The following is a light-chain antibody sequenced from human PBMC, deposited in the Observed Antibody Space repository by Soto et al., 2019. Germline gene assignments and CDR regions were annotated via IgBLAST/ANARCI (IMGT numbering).Light chain of an antibody. CDR1: QSGSSN. CDR2: GAS. J-gene: IGKJ1*01. CDR3: QHYYNWPRT. Sequence: EIVVTQSPATLSVSPGERATLSCRASQSGSSNLAWYQQKPGQAPRLLIYGASSRATGIPARFSGSGSGTDFTLTISRLEPEDFAVYYCQHYYNWPRTFGQGTKVDIK. V-gene: IGKV3D-15*01.